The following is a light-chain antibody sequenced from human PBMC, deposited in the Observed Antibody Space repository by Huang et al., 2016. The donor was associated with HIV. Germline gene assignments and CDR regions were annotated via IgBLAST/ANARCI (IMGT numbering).Light chain of an antibody. CDR2: GAS. V-gene: IGKV3-15*01. CDR3: QQYDKWPGT. J-gene: IGKJ2*01. Sequence: EVMMTQSPATLSVSLGDKASLSCRASRRVGVNLAWYQQKPGQAPKLLIYGASDGATGISARFSGSGSGTDFTLTISSLQSEDSAVYFCQQYDKWPGTFGQGTRLQI. CDR1: RRVGVN.